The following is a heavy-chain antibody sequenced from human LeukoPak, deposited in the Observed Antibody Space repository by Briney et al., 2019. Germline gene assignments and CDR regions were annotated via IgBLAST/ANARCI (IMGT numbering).Heavy chain of an antibody. D-gene: IGHD3-22*01. V-gene: IGHV4-39*01. Sequence: SETLSLTCSVSGDSFSRSDSYWDWIRQPPGKGLEWIGTIYYSGRTYYSPSLKSRVTMSVDPSNNQFSLNLRSVTAADTAVYYCARRRYYDGSGYLEWGQGTLLSVSS. CDR1: GDSFSRSDSY. CDR3: ARRRYYDGSGYLE. J-gene: IGHJ1*01. CDR2: IYYSGRT.